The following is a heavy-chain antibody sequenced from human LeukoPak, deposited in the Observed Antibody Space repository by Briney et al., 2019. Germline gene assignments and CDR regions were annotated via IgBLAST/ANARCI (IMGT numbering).Heavy chain of an antibody. CDR1: GGSISSSSYY. J-gene: IGHJ4*02. D-gene: IGHD5-24*01. Sequence: PSETLSLTCTVSGGSISSSSYYWGWIRQPPGKGLEWIGSIYYSGSTYYNPSLKSRVTISVDTSKNQFSLKLSSVTAADTAVYYCATLRLDGYNYPRFDYWGQGTLVTVSS. V-gene: IGHV4-39*01. CDR3: ATLRLDGYNYPRFDY. CDR2: IYYSGST.